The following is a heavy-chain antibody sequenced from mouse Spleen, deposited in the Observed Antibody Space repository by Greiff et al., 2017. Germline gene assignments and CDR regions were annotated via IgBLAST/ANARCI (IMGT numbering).Heavy chain of an antibody. CDR3: ARLRYGSSYEDY. D-gene: IGHD1-1*01. V-gene: IGHV1-69*01. J-gene: IGHJ2*01. Sequence: QVQLQQPGAELVMPGASVKLSCKASGYTFTSYWMHWVKQRPGQGLEWIGEIDPSDSYTNYNQKFKGKATLTVDKSSSTAYMQLSSLTSEDSAVYYCARLRYGSSYEDYWGQGTTLTVSS. CDR1: GYTFTSYW. CDR2: IDPSDSYT.